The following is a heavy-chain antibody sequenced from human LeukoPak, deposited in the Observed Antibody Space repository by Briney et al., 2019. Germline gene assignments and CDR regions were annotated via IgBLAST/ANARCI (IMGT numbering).Heavy chain of an antibody. CDR3: ARAPLTPITHGMDV. Sequence: GGSLRLSCAASGFAFSNYNMNWVRQAPGKGLEWVSYISSSGSTIYYADSVKGRFTISRDNAKNSLYLQMNSLRAEDTAVYYCARAPLTPITHGMDVWGQGTTVTVSS. D-gene: IGHD3-16*01. V-gene: IGHV3-48*04. CDR2: ISSSGSTI. J-gene: IGHJ6*02. CDR1: GFAFSNYN.